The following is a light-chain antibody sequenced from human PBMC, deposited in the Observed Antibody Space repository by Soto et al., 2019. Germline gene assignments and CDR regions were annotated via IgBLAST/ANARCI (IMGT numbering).Light chain of an antibody. Sequence: QSVLTQPPSASGTPGLRVTISCSGSSSNIGSNSANWYQQLPGTAPKLLIYSNNQRPSGVPDRFSGSKSGTSASLAISGLQSEDEADYYCAAWDDSLNGVVFGGGTKLTVL. J-gene: IGLJ2*01. V-gene: IGLV1-44*01. CDR3: AAWDDSLNGVV. CDR1: SSNIGSNS. CDR2: SNN.